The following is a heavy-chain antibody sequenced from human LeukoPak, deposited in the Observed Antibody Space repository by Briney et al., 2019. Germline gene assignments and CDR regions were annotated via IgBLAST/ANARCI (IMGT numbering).Heavy chain of an antibody. J-gene: IGHJ4*02. V-gene: IGHV5-51*01. CDR2: IYPGDFDT. D-gene: IGHD4-11*01. CDR3: ARSITTDGYAY. CDR1: GYSFTTYW. Sequence: GESLKISCKGSGYSFTTYWIGLVRQMPGKGLEWMGIIYPGDFDTRYSPSFQGQVTISVDKSISTAYLQWSSLKASDTAMYYCARSITTDGYAYWGQGTLVTVSS.